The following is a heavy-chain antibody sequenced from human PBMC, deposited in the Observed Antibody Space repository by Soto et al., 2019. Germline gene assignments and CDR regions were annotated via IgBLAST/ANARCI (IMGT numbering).Heavy chain of an antibody. J-gene: IGHJ5*02. CDR3: ARAVAGIGWFDP. Sequence: SETLSLTCAFYVGSFSGYYWSWIRQPPGKGLEWIGEINHSGSTNYNPSLKSRVTISVDTSKNQFSLKLSSVTAADTAVYYCARAVAGIGWFDPWGQGTLVTV. CDR1: VGSFSGYY. CDR2: INHSGST. V-gene: IGHV4-34*01. D-gene: IGHD6-19*01.